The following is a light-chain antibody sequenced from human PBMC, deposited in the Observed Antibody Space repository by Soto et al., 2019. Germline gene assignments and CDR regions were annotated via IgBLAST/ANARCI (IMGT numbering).Light chain of an antibody. CDR3: QQYYSAPLT. V-gene: IGKV4-1*01. J-gene: IGKJ4*01. Sequence: DIVMTQSPDSLAVSLGERATINCKSSQSVLSSANNKNFLAWYQQKPGQPPKLLISWASTRESGVPDRFSGSGSGTDFTLTISNLQAEDVAVYSCQQYYSAPLTFGGGTKVEI. CDR1: QSVLSSANNKNF. CDR2: WAS.